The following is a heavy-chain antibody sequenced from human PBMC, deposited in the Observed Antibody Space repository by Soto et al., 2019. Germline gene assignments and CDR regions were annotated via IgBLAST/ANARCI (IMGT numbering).Heavy chain of an antibody. V-gene: IGHV1-2*02. CDR3: ARDSDTGYYGMDF. CDR1: GYTFTGYY. D-gene: IGHD5-18*01. Sequence: ASVKVSCKASGYTFTGYYMHWVRQAPGQGLEWMGWINPNSGGTTYAQKFQGRVTMTRDTSISTAYMELSRLRSDDTAVYSCARDSDTGYYGMDFWGQGTTVTFSS. CDR2: INPNSGGT. J-gene: IGHJ6*02.